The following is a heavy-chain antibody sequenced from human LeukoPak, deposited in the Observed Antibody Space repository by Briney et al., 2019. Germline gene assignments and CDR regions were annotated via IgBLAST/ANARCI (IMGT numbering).Heavy chain of an antibody. J-gene: IGHJ4*02. CDR3: AKGGSSGSPEY. V-gene: IGHV3-30*18. Sequence: GGSLRLSCAASGFTFSSYGMHWVRQAPGKGLEWVAVISYDGSNKYYADSVKGRFTISRDNSKNTLYLQMNSLRAEDTAVYYCAKGGSSGSPEYWGQGTLVTVSS. D-gene: IGHD6-19*01. CDR2: ISYDGSNK. CDR1: GFTFSSYG.